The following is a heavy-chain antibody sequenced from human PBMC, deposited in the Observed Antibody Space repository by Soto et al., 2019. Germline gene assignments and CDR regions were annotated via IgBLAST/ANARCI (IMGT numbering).Heavy chain of an antibody. J-gene: IGHJ4*02. CDR3: ARVRGTAVKWYFDY. D-gene: IGHD2-2*01. CDR2: TYYSGNT. Sequence: SETLSLTCTVSGGSMIAYYWNWMRQPPGKGLQWIGYTYYSGNTTYNPSLKSRVTISVDSSKNQFSLKLDSVTPADTAVYYCARVRGTAVKWYFDYWGPGTLVTVSS. CDR1: GGSMIAYY. V-gene: IGHV4-59*01.